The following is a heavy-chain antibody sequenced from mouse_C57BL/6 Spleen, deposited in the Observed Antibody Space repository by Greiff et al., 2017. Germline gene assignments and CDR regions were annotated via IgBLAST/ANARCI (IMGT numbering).Heavy chain of an antibody. J-gene: IGHJ3*01. Sequence: QVQLQQPGAELVKPGASVKLSCKASGYTFTSYWMQWVKQRPGQGLEWIGEIDPSDSYTNYNQKFKGKATLTVDTSSSTAYMQLSSLTSEDSAVYYCARRGYSNYEAWFAYWGQGTLVTVSA. CDR3: ARRGYSNYEAWFAY. D-gene: IGHD2-5*01. CDR2: IDPSDSYT. V-gene: IGHV1-50*01. CDR1: GYTFTSYW.